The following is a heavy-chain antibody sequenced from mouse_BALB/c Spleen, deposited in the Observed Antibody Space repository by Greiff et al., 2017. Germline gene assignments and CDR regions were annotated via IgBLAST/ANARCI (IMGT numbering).Heavy chain of an antibody. Sequence: LKSRLSISKDNSKSQVFLKMNSLQTDDTAMYYCARNWGLRRFAYWGQGTLVTVSA. V-gene: IGHV2-6-4*01. CDR3: ARNWGLRRFAY. J-gene: IGHJ3*01. D-gene: IGHD2-4*01.